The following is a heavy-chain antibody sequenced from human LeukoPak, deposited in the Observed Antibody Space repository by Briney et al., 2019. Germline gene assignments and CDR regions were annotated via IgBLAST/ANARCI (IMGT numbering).Heavy chain of an antibody. V-gene: IGHV3-30*18. D-gene: IGHD5-12*01. CDR3: TKAGVGTSFLIDY. CDR1: GFTFSTYA. CDR2: ISNDGRQK. J-gene: IGHJ4*02. Sequence: GGSPRLSCAASGFTFSTYAMHWVRQAPGKGLEWMAIISNDGRQKFYADSVKGRFTISRDNSKNTLYLQVSSLRPEDTAVYFCTKAGVGTSFLIDYWGQGTLVTVSS.